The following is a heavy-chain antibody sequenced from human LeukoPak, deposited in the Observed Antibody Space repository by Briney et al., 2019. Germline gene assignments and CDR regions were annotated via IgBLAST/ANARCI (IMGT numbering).Heavy chain of an antibody. D-gene: IGHD3-22*01. CDR2: IISSSSYI. CDR3: ARDYDSSGLDAFDI. V-gene: IGHV3-21*01. CDR1: GFTFSSYS. Sequence: GGSLRLSCAASGFTFSSYSMNWVRQAPGKGLEWVSSIISSSSYIYYADSVKGRFTISRDNAKNSLYLQMNSLRAEDTAVYYCARDYDSSGLDAFDIWGQGTMVTVSS. J-gene: IGHJ3*02.